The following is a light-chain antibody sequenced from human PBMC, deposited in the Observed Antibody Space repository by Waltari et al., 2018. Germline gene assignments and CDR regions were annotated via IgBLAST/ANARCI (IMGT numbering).Light chain of an antibody. V-gene: IGLV6-57*04. CDR1: SGSIDSKY. Sequence: NFMLTQPHSVSASPGETVTISCTRSSGSIDSKYVQWYQQRPGSASTTVIYEDKQRPFGVPYRFSGSIASSSSSASLTISGLKTEDEAEYYCQSYDTSNRVFGGGTMLTVL. CDR3: QSYDTSNRV. J-gene: IGLJ3*02. CDR2: EDK.